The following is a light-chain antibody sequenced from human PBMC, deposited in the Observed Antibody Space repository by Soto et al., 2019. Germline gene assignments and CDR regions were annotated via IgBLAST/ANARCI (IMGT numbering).Light chain of an antibody. Sequence: QSVLTQPPSVSAAPGQKVTISCSGSSSNIGNNYVSWYQQLPGTAPKLLIYENNKRPSGIPDRFSGSKSGTSATLGITGLQTGDEADYYCGTWDSSLSAGDVVFDGGTKLTVL. V-gene: IGLV1-51*02. CDR3: GTWDSSLSAGDVV. J-gene: IGLJ2*01. CDR2: ENN. CDR1: SSNIGNNY.